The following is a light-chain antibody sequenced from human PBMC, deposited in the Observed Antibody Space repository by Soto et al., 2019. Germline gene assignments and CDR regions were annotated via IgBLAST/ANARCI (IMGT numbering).Light chain of an antibody. J-gene: IGKJ5*01. CDR2: GAA. CDR1: QTINNK. CDR3: QHYNDWPLI. V-gene: IGKV3-15*01. Sequence: ILMTQSPATLSVSPGERATLSCRASQTINNKLAWYQQKPGQAPRLLIYGAATRATGIPARFSGSASGTEFTLTISSLQSEDFAVYTCQHYNDWPLIFGQGTRLEIK.